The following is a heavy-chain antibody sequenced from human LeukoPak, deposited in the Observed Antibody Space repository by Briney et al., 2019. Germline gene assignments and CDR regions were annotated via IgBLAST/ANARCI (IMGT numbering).Heavy chain of an antibody. CDR3: ARDFGSYGRDWFDP. CDR2: ISAYNGNT. CDR1: GYTFTSYG. J-gene: IGHJ5*02. V-gene: IGHV1-18*01. Sequence: ASVKVSCKASGYTFTSYGISWVRQAPGQGLEWMGWISAYNGNTNYAQKLQGRVTMTTDTSTSTAYMELRSLRSDDTAVYHCARDFGSYGRDWFDPWGQGTLVTVSS. D-gene: IGHD4-17*01.